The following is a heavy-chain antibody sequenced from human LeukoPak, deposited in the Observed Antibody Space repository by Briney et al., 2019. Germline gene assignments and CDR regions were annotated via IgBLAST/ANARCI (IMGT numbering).Heavy chain of an antibody. CDR2: LYTSGST. J-gene: IGHJ4*02. CDR1: GGSLSSGSYY. D-gene: IGHD6-19*01. Sequence: PSHTLSLTCTVSGGSLSSGSYYWTWIRPPAGKGLEWIGHLYTSGSTTYNPSLQSRVTISADTSKNQFSLRLTSVTAADTAVYYCARAGGSVGWYGTIDSWGQGMLVTVSS. CDR3: ARAGGSVGWYGTIDS. V-gene: IGHV4-61*09.